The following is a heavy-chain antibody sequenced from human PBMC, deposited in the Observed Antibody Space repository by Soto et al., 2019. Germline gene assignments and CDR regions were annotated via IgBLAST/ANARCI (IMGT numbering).Heavy chain of an antibody. V-gene: IGHV3-48*01. CDR1: GFSFSSYD. CDR3: ARDFVVGGPTINYYYGMDV. D-gene: IGHD1-26*01. J-gene: IGHJ6*02. Sequence: GGSLRLSCAASGFSFSSYDMNWVRQAPGKGLEWVSYISSSSSNTYYADSVKGRFTISRDNSKNTLYLQMNSLGAEDTAVYYCARDFVVGGPTINYYYGMDVWGQGTTVTVSS. CDR2: ISSSSSNT.